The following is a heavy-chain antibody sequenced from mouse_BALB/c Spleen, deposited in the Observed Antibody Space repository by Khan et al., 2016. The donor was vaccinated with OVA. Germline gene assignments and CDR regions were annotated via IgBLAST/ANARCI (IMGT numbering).Heavy chain of an antibody. V-gene: IGHV2-9*02. Sequence: QVQLKESGPGLMAPSQSLSITCTVSGFSLTSYGVHWVRQPPGKGLEWLGVIWAGGSTNYNSALMSRLSLSKYNSKSQVFLKMNSLKTDDTAMYYCARLEDIWGQGTTLTVSS. D-gene: IGHD1-3*01. CDR2: IWAGGST. J-gene: IGHJ2*01. CDR3: ARLEDI. CDR1: GFSLTSYG.